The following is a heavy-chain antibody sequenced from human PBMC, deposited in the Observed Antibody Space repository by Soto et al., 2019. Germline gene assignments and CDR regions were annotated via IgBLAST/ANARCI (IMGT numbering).Heavy chain of an antibody. D-gene: IGHD2-8*02. V-gene: IGHV4-34*01. CDR1: GGSFSGYY. Sequence: PSETLLLTCAVYGGSFSGYYWTWIRQPPGTGLEWIGEINHSGSTNYNPSLKSRVTISVDTSKNQFSLKLTSVTAADTAVYYCARDKITGLFDYWGQGTLVTVSS. CDR2: INHSGST. J-gene: IGHJ4*02. CDR3: ARDKITGLFDY.